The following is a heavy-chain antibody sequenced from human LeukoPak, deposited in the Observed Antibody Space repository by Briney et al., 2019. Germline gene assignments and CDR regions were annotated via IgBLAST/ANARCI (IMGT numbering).Heavy chain of an antibody. CDR2: ISWNSGSI. Sequence: PGRSLRLSCAASGFTFDDYAMHWVRQAPGKGLEWVSGISWNSGSIGYVDSVKGRFTISRDNAKNSLYLQMNSLRVDDTAIYFCARDSAGSGESVIRWYFDIWGRGTLVTVSS. V-gene: IGHV3-9*01. J-gene: IGHJ2*01. D-gene: IGHD3-10*01. CDR3: ARDSAGSGESVIRWYFDI. CDR1: GFTFDDYA.